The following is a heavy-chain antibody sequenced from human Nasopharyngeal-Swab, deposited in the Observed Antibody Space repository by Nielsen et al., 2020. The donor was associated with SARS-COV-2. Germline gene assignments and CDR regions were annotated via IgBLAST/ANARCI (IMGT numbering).Heavy chain of an antibody. CDR1: GGSFSGSY. D-gene: IGHD6-25*01. J-gene: IGHJ4*02. V-gene: IGHV4-34*01. CDR2: INHSGST. Sequence: GSLRLSCAVYGGSFSGSYWGWIRQPPGKGPEWIAEINHSGSTNYNPSLKSRVTLSVDTSMNQVSLEVSSVTAADTAVYYCATTGYSSVYYVHWGQGVLVTVSS. CDR3: ATTGYSSVYYVH.